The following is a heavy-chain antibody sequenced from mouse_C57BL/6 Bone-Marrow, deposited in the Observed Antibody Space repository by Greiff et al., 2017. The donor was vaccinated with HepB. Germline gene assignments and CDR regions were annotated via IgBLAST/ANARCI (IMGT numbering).Heavy chain of an antibody. CDR2: IDPSDSYT. CDR3: ARFDGYSWFAY. V-gene: IGHV1-69*01. D-gene: IGHD2-3*01. J-gene: IGHJ3*01. Sequence: QVQLQQPGAELVMPGASVKLSCKASGYTFTSYWMHWVKQRPGRGLEWIGEIDPSDSYTNYNQKFKGKSTLTVDKSSSTAYMQLSSLTSEDSAVYYCARFDGYSWFAYWGQGTLVTVSA. CDR1: GYTFTSYW.